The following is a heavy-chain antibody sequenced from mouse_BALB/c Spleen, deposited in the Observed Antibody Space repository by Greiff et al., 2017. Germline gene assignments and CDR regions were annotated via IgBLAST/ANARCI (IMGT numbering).Heavy chain of an antibody. CDR2: INPYNGDT. V-gene: IGHV1-20*02. Sequence: EVQLQESGPELVKPGASVKISCKASGYSFTGYFMNWVMQSHGKSLEWIGRINPYNGDTFYNQKFKGKATLTVDKSSSTANMELRSLASEDSAVYYCARLGGYYNAMDYWGQGTSVTVSS. J-gene: IGHJ4*01. CDR3: ARLGGYYNAMDY. D-gene: IGHD2-2*01. CDR1: GYSFTGYF.